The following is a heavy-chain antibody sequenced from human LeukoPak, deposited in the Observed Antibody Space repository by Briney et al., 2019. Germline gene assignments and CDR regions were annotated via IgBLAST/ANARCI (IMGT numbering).Heavy chain of an antibody. CDR3: ARVEGYSLGY. Sequence: GESLKISCEGSGYRFTNYKIGWVRQMPEKGLEWMGIISPGDSNTRYSPSFQGQVTISADKSISTAYLQWSSLKASDTAMYYCARVEGYSLGYWGQGTLVTVSS. J-gene: IGHJ4*02. CDR2: ISPGDSNT. V-gene: IGHV5-51*01. D-gene: IGHD5-18*01. CDR1: GYRFTNYK.